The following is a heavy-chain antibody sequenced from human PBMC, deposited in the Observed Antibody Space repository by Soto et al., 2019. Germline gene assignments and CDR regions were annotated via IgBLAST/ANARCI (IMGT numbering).Heavy chain of an antibody. J-gene: IGHJ6*02. CDR1: GGTFSSYT. CDR3: ARDNCSSTSCYKGLASKYYYYGMDV. Sequence: QVQLVQSGAEVKKPGSSVKVSCKASGGTFSSYTISWVRQAPGQGLEWMGRIIPILGIANYAQKFQGRVTITADKSTSTAYMELSSLRSEDTAVYNCARDNCSSTSCYKGLASKYYYYGMDVWGQGTTVTVSS. CDR2: IIPILGIA. V-gene: IGHV1-69*08. D-gene: IGHD2-2*02.